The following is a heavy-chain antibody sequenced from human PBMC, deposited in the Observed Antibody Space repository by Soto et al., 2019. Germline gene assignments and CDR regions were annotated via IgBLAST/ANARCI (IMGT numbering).Heavy chain of an antibody. Sequence: QVQLQQWGAGLLKPSETLSLTCAVYGGSFSGYYWSWIRQPPGKGLEWIGEINHSGSTNYNPSLKSRVTISVDTSKNQFSLKLSSVTAADTAVYYCARGRPILTNWALDYWCQGTLVTVSS. CDR2: INHSGST. CDR1: GGSFSGYY. J-gene: IGHJ4*02. V-gene: IGHV4-34*01. CDR3: ARGRPILTNWALDY. D-gene: IGHD7-27*01.